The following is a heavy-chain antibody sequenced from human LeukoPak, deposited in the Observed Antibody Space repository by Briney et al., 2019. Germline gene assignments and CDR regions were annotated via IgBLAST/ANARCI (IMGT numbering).Heavy chain of an antibody. J-gene: IGHJ4*02. D-gene: IGHD3-22*01. CDR1: GGSISSRSHH. V-gene: IGHV4-39*02. Sequence: SETLSLTCTVSGGSISSRSHHWGWIRQPPGKGLEWIGNIYYSGSTFYNPSLKIRVSISVDTSQEQFSLKLCSVTAADTAVYYCAREGWGYNDGRGSFDYWGQGTLVTVSS. CDR2: IYYSGST. CDR3: AREGWGYNDGRGSFDY.